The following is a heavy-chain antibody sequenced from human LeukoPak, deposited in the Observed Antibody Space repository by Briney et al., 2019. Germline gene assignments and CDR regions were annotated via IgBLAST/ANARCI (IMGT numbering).Heavy chain of an antibody. Sequence: SETLSLTCTVSGGSISSYYWSWIRQPPGKGLEWIGYIYYSGSTNYNPSLKSRVTISVDTSENQFSLKLSSVTAADTAVYYCARGSHKYYYDSSGYLFDYWGQGTLVTVST. V-gene: IGHV4-59*01. D-gene: IGHD3-22*01. CDR1: GGSISSYY. CDR3: ARGSHKYYYDSSGYLFDY. CDR2: IYYSGST. J-gene: IGHJ4*02.